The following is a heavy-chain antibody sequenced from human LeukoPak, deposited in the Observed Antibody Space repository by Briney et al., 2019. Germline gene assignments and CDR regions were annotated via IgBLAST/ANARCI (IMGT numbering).Heavy chain of an antibody. CDR2: IHYSGST. J-gene: IGHJ4*02. CDR3: ARGQVAYDY. Sequence: SETLSLTCTVSGASISSYYWSWIRQPPGKGLVWIGNIHYSGSTNYNPSLKSRVTISVDTSKNQFSLKLSSVTAADTAVYYCARGQVAYDYWGQGTLVTVSS. CDR1: GASISSYY. V-gene: IGHV4-59*01. D-gene: IGHD2-21*01.